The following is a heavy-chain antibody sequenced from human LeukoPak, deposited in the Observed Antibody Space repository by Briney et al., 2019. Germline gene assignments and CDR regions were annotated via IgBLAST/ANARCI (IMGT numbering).Heavy chain of an antibody. CDR2: ITPSGGI. V-gene: IGHV1-46*01. CDR3: ARDRRRSSTWDGAGYDP. J-gene: IGHJ5*02. D-gene: IGHD6-19*01. Sequence: ASVKVSCKASGYTFSNYDKNWVRQAPGQGLEWMGMITPSGGISYAQKFQGRVTMTRDMSTNTVYMELSSLRSEDTAVYYCARDRRRSSTWDGAGYDPWGQGTLVTVSS. CDR1: GYTFSNYD.